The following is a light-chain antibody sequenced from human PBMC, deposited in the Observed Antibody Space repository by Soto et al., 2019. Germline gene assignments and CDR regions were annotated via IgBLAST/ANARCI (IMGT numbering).Light chain of an antibody. J-gene: IGLJ1*01. CDR1: SSDVAGYKY. CDR2: EVS. CDR3: SSYAGSNNYV. Sequence: QSALTQPPSASGSPGQSVTISCTGTSSDVAGYKYVSWYQQYPGKAPKLMIYEVSKRPSGVPDRFSGSKSGDTASLTVSGLQAEDEADYYCSSYAGSNNYVFGTGTKVTVL. V-gene: IGLV2-8*01.